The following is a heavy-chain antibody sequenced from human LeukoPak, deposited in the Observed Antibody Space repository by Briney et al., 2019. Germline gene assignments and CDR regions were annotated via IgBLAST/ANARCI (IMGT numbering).Heavy chain of an antibody. CDR3: AKKGAGAATVYFSK. V-gene: IGHV1-18*01. J-gene: IGHJ4*02. CDR1: GYNFTSYG. CDR2: ISAYNGNT. Sequence: ASVKVSCKASGYNFTSYGINWVRQAPGQGLEWMGWISAYNGNTIYAQNLQGRVTMTTDTATSTAYMELRSLSSDDTAVFYCAKKGAGAATVYFSKWGQGTLVTVSS. D-gene: IGHD6-13*01.